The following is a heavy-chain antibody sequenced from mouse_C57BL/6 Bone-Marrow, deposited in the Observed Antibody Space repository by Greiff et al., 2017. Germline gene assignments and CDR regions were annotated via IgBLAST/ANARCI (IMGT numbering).Heavy chain of an antibody. Sequence: QVQLQQPGAELVRPGSSVKLSCKASGYTFTSYWMDWVKQRPGQGLEWIGNIYPSDSETHYNQKFKDKATLTVDKSSSTAYMQLSSLTSEDSAVYYCAIGFYYDCGWFAYWGQGTLVTVSA. CDR3: AIGFYYDCGWFAY. J-gene: IGHJ3*01. CDR2: IYPSDSET. V-gene: IGHV1-61*01. D-gene: IGHD2-4*01. CDR1: GYTFTSYW.